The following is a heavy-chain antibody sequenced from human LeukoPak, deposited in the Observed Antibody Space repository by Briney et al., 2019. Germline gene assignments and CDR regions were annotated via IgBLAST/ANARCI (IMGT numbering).Heavy chain of an antibody. D-gene: IGHD1-1*01. CDR2: ISAYNGNT. V-gene: IGHV1-18*01. Sequence: ASVKVSCKASGYTFTSYGISWVRQAPGQGLEWMGWISAYNGNTNYAQKLQGRVTMTTDTSTSTAYMELRSLRSDDTAVYYCARVRTIHDLPKMTFDYWGQGTLVTVSS. J-gene: IGHJ4*02. CDR3: ARVRTIHDLPKMTFDY. CDR1: GYTFTSYG.